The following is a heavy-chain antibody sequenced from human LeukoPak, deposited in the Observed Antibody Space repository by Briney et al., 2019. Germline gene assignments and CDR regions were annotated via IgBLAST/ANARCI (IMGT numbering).Heavy chain of an antibody. D-gene: IGHD6-13*01. V-gene: IGHV4-59*01. J-gene: IGHJ5*01. CDR3: ARDGSSSWNNWFDS. Sequence: SETLSLTCTVSGGSINSYYWSWIRQPPGKGLEWIGYIYYTGSTNYNPSLKSRVTISVDTSKNHFSLKLSSVTTADTAVYYCARDGSSSWNNWFDSWGQGTLVTVSS. CDR1: GGSINSYY. CDR2: IYYTGST.